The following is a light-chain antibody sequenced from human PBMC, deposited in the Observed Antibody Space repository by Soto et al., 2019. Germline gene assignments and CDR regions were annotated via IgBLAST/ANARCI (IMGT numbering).Light chain of an antibody. CDR3: QQYNNWPPLT. Sequence: EIVMTQSPATLSVSPGERATLSCRASQSVSSNLAWYQQKPGQAPRLLIYGASTRATGIPARFSGGGSGTAFTLTISSLQSEDFAVYYCQQYNNWPPLTFGGGTKVEIK. CDR1: QSVSSN. CDR2: GAS. V-gene: IGKV3-15*01. J-gene: IGKJ4*01.